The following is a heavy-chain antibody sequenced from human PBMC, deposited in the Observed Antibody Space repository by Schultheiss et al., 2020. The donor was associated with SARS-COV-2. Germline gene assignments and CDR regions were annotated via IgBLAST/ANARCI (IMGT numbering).Heavy chain of an antibody. J-gene: IGHJ6*02. CDR2: IYYSGST. CDR1: DGSVSSGGYY. CDR3: ARDGYATYYYGMDV. Sequence: SETLSLTCTVSDGSVSSGGYYWSWIRHHPGKGLEWIGYIYYSGSTSYNPSVNGRGTLSMDTSGNYFSLKLRAVTAADTAVYYCARDGYATYYYGMDVWGQGTTVTVSS. V-gene: IGHV4-31*03. D-gene: IGHD5-12*01.